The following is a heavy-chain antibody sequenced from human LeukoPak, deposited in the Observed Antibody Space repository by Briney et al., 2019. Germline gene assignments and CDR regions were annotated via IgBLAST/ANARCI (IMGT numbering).Heavy chain of an antibody. V-gene: IGHV3-15*01. D-gene: IGHD6-19*01. CDR2: IKSKPDGGTT. CDR1: GFTFSNAW. Sequence: GGSLRLSCAASGFTFSNAWISWVRQAPGEGLEWVGRIKSKPDGGTTDYAAPVKGRFTISRDDSKNTLYLQMNSLKTEDTAVYYCTTIDSSGWYYFDYWGQGTLVTVSS. J-gene: IGHJ4*02. CDR3: TTIDSSGWYYFDY.